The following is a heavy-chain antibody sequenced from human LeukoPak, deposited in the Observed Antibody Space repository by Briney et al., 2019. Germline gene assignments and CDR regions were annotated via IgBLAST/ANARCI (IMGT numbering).Heavy chain of an antibody. Sequence: GGSLRLSCVASGFTFSSYAMSWVRQAPGKGLEWVSGITGGGGSTYYADSVKGRLTISRDNAKNTLYLQMNSLRAEATSVYYWANHVGVTTHYYYYMDVWGKGTTVTVSS. J-gene: IGHJ6*03. CDR3: ANHVGVTTHYYYYMDV. D-gene: IGHD1-26*01. CDR1: GFTFSSYA. V-gene: IGHV3-23*01. CDR2: ITGGGGST.